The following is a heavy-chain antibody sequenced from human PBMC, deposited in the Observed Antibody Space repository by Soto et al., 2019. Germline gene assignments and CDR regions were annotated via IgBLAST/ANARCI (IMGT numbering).Heavy chain of an antibody. CDR2: ISGSGGST. CDR1: GFIFSNYA. Sequence: GGSLRLSCAASGFIFSNYAMSWVRQAPGKGLEWVSAISGSGGSTYYTDSVKGRFTISRDNAKSTLYLQMNSLRAEDTAVYYCAKDSRGTYSTGFYDYWGQGTLVTVSS. V-gene: IGHV3-23*01. J-gene: IGHJ4*02. D-gene: IGHD1-26*01. CDR3: AKDSRGTYSTGFYDY.